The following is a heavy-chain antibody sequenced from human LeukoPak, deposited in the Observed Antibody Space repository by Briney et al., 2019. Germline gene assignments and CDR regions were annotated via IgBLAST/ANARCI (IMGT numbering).Heavy chain of an antibody. V-gene: IGHV4-59*01. J-gene: IGHJ4*02. D-gene: IGHD4-17*01. CDR2: IYYSGST. Sequence: SETLSLACTVSGGSISSYYWSWIRQPPGKGLEWIGYIYYSGSTNYNPSLKSRVTISVDTSKNQFSLKLSSVTAADTAVYYCAREPYGDVPFWGQGTLVTVSS. CDR1: GGSISSYY. CDR3: AREPYGDVPF.